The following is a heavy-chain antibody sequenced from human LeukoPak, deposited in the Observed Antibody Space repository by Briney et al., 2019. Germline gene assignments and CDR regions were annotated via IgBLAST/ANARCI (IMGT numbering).Heavy chain of an antibody. J-gene: IGHJ4*02. Sequence: PGGSLRLSCAASGFTFSSFTMNWARQVPGKGLEWISYISLGNSTMFYADSVKGRFTISRDNTKNSLYLQMNSLRAEDTAVYYCARGLYSCLYWGQGTLVTVSS. V-gene: IGHV3-48*04. D-gene: IGHD5-18*01. CDR2: ISLGNSTM. CDR3: ARGLYSCLY. CDR1: GFTFSSFT.